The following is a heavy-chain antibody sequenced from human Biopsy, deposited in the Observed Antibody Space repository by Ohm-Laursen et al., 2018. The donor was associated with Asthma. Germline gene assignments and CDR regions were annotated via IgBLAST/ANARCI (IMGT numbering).Heavy chain of an antibody. CDR2: IDQSGYT. J-gene: IGHJ5*01. D-gene: IGHD1-20*01. CDR3: ARAAITGIRGWFDS. CDR1: GGYLTGHY. Sequence: SDTLSLTCTVYGGYLTGHYWNWIRQPPGKGLEWIGEIDQSGYTNYNPSLKSRVTISADTSKNQFHLNLSSATAAGTAVYFCARAAITGIRGWFDSWGQGTLVTVSS. V-gene: IGHV4-34*01.